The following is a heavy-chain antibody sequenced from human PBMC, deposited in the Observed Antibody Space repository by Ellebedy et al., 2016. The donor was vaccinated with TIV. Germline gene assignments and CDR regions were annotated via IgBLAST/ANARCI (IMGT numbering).Heavy chain of an antibody. CDR1: GPIFSHNW. Sequence: PGGSLRLSCVDSGPIFSHNWMSWVRQAPGKGLEWVAKINPLGSQKSYVDSVKGRFTISRGNAENSLFLEMNSLRVEDTAVYYCAAEAWWRLDSWGQGTLVTVSS. CDR2: INPLGSQK. CDR3: AAEAWWRLDS. D-gene: IGHD2-15*01. V-gene: IGHV3-7*01. J-gene: IGHJ4*02.